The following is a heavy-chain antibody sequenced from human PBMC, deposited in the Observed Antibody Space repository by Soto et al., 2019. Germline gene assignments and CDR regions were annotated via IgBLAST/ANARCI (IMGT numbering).Heavy chain of an antibody. CDR1: GYTLTELS. D-gene: IGHD2-15*01. J-gene: IGHJ4*02. V-gene: IGHV1-24*01. CDR2: FDPEDGET. CDR3: ATVLGLDIVVVVAAREYYFDY. Sequence: ASVKVSCKVSGYTLTELSMHWVRQAPGKGLELMGGFDPEDGETIYAQKFQGRVTMTEDTSTDTAYMELSSLRSEDTAVYYCATVLGLDIVVVVAAREYYFDYWGQGTLVTVSS.